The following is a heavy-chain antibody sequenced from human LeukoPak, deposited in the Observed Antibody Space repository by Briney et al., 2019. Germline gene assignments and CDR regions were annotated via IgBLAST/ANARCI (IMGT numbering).Heavy chain of an antibody. CDR3: GRGLGTYDSSELTWPMISF. CDR1: GYTFTNYE. D-gene: IGHD3-22*01. V-gene: IGHV1-8*01. CDR2: MNPDSGDT. J-gene: IGHJ4*02. Sequence: ASVKVSCKASGYTFTNYEINWVRQATGQGLEWMGWMNPDSGDTAYAHKFQGRITMTRSTSITTAYMELSSLRSEDTAAYYCGRGLGTYDSSELTWPMISFWGQGTVVTVSS.